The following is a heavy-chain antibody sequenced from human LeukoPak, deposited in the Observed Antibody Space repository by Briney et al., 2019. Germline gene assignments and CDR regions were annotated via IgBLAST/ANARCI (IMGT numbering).Heavy chain of an antibody. D-gene: IGHD2-21*01. CDR1: GGTFSSYA. V-gene: IGHV1-69*13. J-gene: IGHJ4*02. CDR2: IIPIFSTA. CDR3: ARDRAARGVGDQSDY. Sequence: SVKVSCKASGGTFSSYAISWVRQAPGQGLEWMGGIIPIFSTANYAQKFQGRVTITADESTSTAYMELSSLRSEDTAVYYCARDRAARGVGDQSDYWGQGTLVTVSS.